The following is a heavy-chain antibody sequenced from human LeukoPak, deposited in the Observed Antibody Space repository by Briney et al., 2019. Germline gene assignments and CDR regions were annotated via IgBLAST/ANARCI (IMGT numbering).Heavy chain of an antibody. J-gene: IGHJ4*02. Sequence: GGSLRLSCAASGFTVSNTFMSWVRQAPGKGLEWVSAICSNDNNTYYANSVKGRFTISRDNSKNTLSLQLNSLRAEDTAVYYCAKGTSSSCYSAPNYWGQGTLVTVSS. D-gene: IGHD2-15*01. CDR1: GFTVSNTF. CDR3: AKGTSSSCYSAPNY. CDR2: ICSNDNNT. V-gene: IGHV3-23*01.